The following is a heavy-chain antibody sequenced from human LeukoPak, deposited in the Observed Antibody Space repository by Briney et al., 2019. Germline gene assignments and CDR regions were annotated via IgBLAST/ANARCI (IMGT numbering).Heavy chain of an antibody. D-gene: IGHD6-6*01. CDR1: GGSISSYY. CDR3: ARLSTSSYYFDY. V-gene: IGHV4-59*08. Sequence: SETLSLTCTVSGGSISSYYWSWIRQPPGKGLEWIGYIYYSGSTNYNPSLKSRVTISVDTSKNQFSLKLSSVTVADTAVYFCARLSTSSYYFDYWGQGTLVTVSS. J-gene: IGHJ4*02. CDR2: IYYSGST.